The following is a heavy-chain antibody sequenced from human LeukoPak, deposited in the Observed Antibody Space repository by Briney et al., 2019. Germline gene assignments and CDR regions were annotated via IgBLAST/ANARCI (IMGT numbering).Heavy chain of an antibody. CDR1: GGSLSGFY. Sequence: SETLSLTCAVYGGSLSGFYWSWIRQSPGKGLEWIGEINQSGSTNYNPSLKSRVTISVDTSKNQFSLKLSSVTAADTAVYYCARWGLGSSWDVFDYWGQGTLVTVSS. V-gene: IGHV4-34*01. CDR2: INQSGST. D-gene: IGHD6-13*01. CDR3: ARWGLGSSWDVFDY. J-gene: IGHJ4*02.